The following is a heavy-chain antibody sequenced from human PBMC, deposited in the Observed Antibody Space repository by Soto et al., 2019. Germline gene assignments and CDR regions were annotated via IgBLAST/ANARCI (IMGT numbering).Heavy chain of an antibody. CDR2: IKSKTDGGTT. CDR3: TPLALKYSSGWYEFSD. J-gene: IGHJ4*02. Sequence: EVQLVESGGGLVKPAGSLRLSCAASGFTFSNVWMNWVRQAPGKGLEWVGRIKSKTDGGTTDYAAPVKGRFTISRDDSKNTLSLQMNSLKTEDAAVYYCTPLALKYSSGWYEFSDWGQGTLVTVSS. V-gene: IGHV3-15*07. CDR1: GFTFSNVW. D-gene: IGHD6-19*01.